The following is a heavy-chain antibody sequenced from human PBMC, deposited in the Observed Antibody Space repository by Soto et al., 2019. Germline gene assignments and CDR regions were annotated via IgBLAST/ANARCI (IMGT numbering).Heavy chain of an antibody. V-gene: IGHV3-74*01. CDR1: GFTFSSYW. CDR2: INGDGGST. D-gene: IGHD2-2*01. Sequence: EVQLVESGGGLVQTGGSLRLSCAASGFTFSSYWMHWVRQAPGKGVVWVSRINGDGGSTNYADSVKGRFTISRDNAKNTVYLQVDSLRAEDTAVYYCARGLYLKYGQDYWDQGTLVTVSS. J-gene: IGHJ4*02. CDR3: ARGLYLKYGQDY.